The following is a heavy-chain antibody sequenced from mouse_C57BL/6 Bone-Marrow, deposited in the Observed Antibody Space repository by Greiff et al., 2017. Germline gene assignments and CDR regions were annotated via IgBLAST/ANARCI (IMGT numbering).Heavy chain of an antibody. V-gene: IGHV5-12*01. J-gene: IGHJ4*01. CDR1: GFTFSDYY. D-gene: IGHD2-5*01. CDR2: ISNGGGST. Sequence: EVMLVESGGGLVQPGGSLKLSCAASGFTFSDYYMYWVRQTPEKRLEWVAYISNGGGSTYYPDTVKGRFTISRDNAKNTLYLQMSRLKSEDTAMYYCARGPTIVNYYAMDYWGQGTSVTVSS. CDR3: ARGPTIVNYYAMDY.